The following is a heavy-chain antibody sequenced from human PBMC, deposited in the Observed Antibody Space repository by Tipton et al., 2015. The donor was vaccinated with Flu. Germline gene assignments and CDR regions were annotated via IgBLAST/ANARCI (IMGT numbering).Heavy chain of an antibody. CDR2: IYYSGST. CDR3: ARGRYSSSFNRGTIKYDLDV. V-gene: IGHV4-59*01. D-gene: IGHD6-6*01. J-gene: IGHJ6*02. CDR1: GGSISSYY. Sequence: TLSLTCIVSGGSISSYYWNWIRQSPGKGLEWIGYIYYSGSTSYNPSLRSRVTISVDTSKNQISLKLNSVTAADTAVYFCARGRYSSSFNRGTIKYDLDVWGQGTTVTVSS.